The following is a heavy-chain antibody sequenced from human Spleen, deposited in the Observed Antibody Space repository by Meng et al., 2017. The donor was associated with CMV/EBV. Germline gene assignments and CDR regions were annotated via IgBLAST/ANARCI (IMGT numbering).Heavy chain of an antibody. D-gene: IGHD6-13*01. CDR2: IYYSGST. CDR3: ARWQQLARGWFDP. J-gene: IGHJ5*02. CDR1: GGSVSSDSYY. V-gene: IGHV4-61*01. Sequence: PGGSVSSDSYYWSWIRQPPGKGLEWIGYIYYSGSTNYNPSLKSRVTISLDTSKSQFSLKLSSLTAADTAVYYCARWQQLARGWFDPWGQGTLVTVSS.